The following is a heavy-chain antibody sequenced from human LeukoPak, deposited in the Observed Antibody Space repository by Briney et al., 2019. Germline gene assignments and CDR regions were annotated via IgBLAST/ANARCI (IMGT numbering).Heavy chain of an antibody. J-gene: IGHJ4*02. CDR1: GFTFNNFF. Sequence: PGGSLRLSCAASGFTFNNFFMNWVRQAPGKGLEWVAAISGSGSATFYPDSVKGRFTVSRDNRENTLYLQMNSLRAEDTAVYYCANDREGDPSMYMQWGQGTLVSVFS. V-gene: IGHV3-23*01. CDR3: ANDREGDPSMYMQ. D-gene: IGHD1-1*01. CDR2: ISGSGSAT.